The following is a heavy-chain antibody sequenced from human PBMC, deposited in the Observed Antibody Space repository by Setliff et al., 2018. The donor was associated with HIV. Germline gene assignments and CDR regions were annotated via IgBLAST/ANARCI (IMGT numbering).Heavy chain of an antibody. D-gene: IGHD2-2*01. J-gene: IGHJ4*02. CDR3: ARRGYCSSTTCYYDY. Sequence: GGSLRLSCAASGFTFSSYFMHWVRQAPGKGLEYVSAISSNGGSTYYADSVKGRFTISRDNSKNTLYLQMGSLRAEDMAVYYCARRGYCSSTTCYYDYWGQGTLVT. CDR1: GFTFSSYF. CDR2: ISSNGGST. V-gene: IGHV3-64*02.